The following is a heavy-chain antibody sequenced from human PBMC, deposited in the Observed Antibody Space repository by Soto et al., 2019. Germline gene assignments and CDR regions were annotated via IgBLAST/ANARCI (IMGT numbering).Heavy chain of an antibody. D-gene: IGHD3-3*01. CDR2: IKQDGSEK. V-gene: IGHV3-7*01. CDR3: ARDARDFWSGYYTNWYFDL. CDR1: GFTFSSYW. J-gene: IGHJ2*01. Sequence: GSLRLSCAASGFTFSSYWMSWVRQAPGKGLEWVANIKQDGSEKYYVDSVKGRFTISRDNAKNSLYLQMNSLRAEDTAVYYCARDARDFWSGYYTNWYFDLWGRGTLVTVSS.